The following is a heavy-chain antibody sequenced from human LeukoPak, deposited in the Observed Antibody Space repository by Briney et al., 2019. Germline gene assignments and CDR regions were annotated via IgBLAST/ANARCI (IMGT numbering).Heavy chain of an antibody. CDR1: GGSISSSSYY. Sequence: SETLSLTCTVSGGSISSSSYYWGWIRQPPGKRLEWIGSIYYSGSTYYNPSLKSRVTISVDTSKNHFSLKLSSVTAADTAVYYCARESYYDSRGFYYGGYYFDYWGQGTLVTVSS. V-gene: IGHV4-39*02. CDR3: ARESYYDSRGFYYGGYYFDY. J-gene: IGHJ4*02. D-gene: IGHD3-22*01. CDR2: IYYSGST.